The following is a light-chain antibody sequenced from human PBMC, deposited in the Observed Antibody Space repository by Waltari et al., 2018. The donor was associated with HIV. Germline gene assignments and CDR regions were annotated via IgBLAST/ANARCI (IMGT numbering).Light chain of an antibody. V-gene: IGLV3-10*01. Sequence: SYELTQPPSVSVSPGQTARITCSGDALAKKYAYWYQQKSCQAPGLVIYEDTKRPSGIPDRFSGSSSGAMATLTISGAQLEDEGDYYCYSTDSSGYLFVFGTGTKVTVL. J-gene: IGLJ1*01. CDR2: EDT. CDR3: YSTDSSGYLFV. CDR1: ALAKKY.